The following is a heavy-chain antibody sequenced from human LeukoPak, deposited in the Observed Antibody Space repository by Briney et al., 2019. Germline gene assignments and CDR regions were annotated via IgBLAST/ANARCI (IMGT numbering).Heavy chain of an antibody. CDR1: GGSVSGYY. V-gene: IGHV4-34*01. D-gene: IGHD2-21*01. CDR2: INHSGST. Sequence: SETLSLNCAVYGGSVSGYYWSWIRQPPGKGLEWIGEINHSGSTNYNPSLKSRVTISVDTSKDQFSLKLSSVTAADTAVYYCARSDLSYYYYYMDVWGKGTTVTVSS. CDR3: ARSDLSYYYYYMDV. J-gene: IGHJ6*03.